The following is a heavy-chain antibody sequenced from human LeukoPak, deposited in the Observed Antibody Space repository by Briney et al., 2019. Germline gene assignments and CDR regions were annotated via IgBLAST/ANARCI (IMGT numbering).Heavy chain of an antibody. CDR3: ATLPIVGARGVDY. CDR1: GFTFGSYA. CDR2: ISDSGGST. J-gene: IGHJ4*02. V-gene: IGHV3-23*01. Sequence: GGSLRLSCAASGFTFGSYAMSWVRQAPGKGLEWVSAISDSGGSTYYADSVKGRFTISRDNSKNTLYLQMNSLRAEDTAVYYCATLPIVGARGVDYWGQGTLVTVSS. D-gene: IGHD1-26*01.